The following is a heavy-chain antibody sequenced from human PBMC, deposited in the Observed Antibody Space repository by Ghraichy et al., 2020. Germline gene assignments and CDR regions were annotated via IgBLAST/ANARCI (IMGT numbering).Heavy chain of an antibody. CDR1: GYTFTSYY. V-gene: IGHV1-46*01. CDR2: INPSSGST. Sequence: ASVKVSCKASGYTFTSYYMHWVRQAPGQGLEWMGIINPSSGSTSYAQKFQGRVTMTRDTSTSTVYMEVSSLRSEDTAVYYCARYCSGGSCTGVYYYGMDVWGQGTTVTVSS. CDR3: ARYCSGGSCTGVYYYGMDV. J-gene: IGHJ6*02. D-gene: IGHD2-15*01.